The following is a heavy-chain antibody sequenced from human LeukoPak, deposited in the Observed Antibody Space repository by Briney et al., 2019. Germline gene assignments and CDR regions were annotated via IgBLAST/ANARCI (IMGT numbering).Heavy chain of an antibody. V-gene: IGHV3-7*01. CDR1: GFTFSRNW. CDR2: INEDGSAT. CDR3: ARDAKYYFDSSGYH. D-gene: IGHD3-22*01. J-gene: IGHJ4*02. Sequence: PGGSLRPSCAASGFTFSRNWMSWVRQAPGKGLEWLANINEDGSATYYVDSVKGRFTISRDNGKNSLYLQMNSLRAGDTAVYYCARDAKYYFDSSGYHWGQGTQVTVSS.